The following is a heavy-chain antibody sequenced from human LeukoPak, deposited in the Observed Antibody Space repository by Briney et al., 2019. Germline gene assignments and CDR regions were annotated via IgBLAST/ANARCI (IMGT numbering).Heavy chain of an antibody. V-gene: IGHV3-21*04. CDR1: GFTFSRYT. J-gene: IGHJ4*02. CDR3: AKVHVLRFLEWFE. Sequence: GGSLRLSCAASGFTFSRYTMNWVRQVPGKGLDWVSSISSSSTYIYYADSVEGRFTTSRDNAKNSLYLQMNSLRAEDTAVYYCAKVHVLRFLEWFERGQGTLVTVSS. CDR2: ISSSSTYI. D-gene: IGHD3-3*01.